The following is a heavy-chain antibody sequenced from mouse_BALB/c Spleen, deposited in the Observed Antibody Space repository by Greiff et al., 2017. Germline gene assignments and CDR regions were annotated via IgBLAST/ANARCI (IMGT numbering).Heavy chain of an antibody. CDR2: ISYSGST. Sequence: EVMLVESGPGLVKPSQSLSLTCTVTGYSITSDYAWNWIRQFPGNKLEWMGYISYSGSTSYNPSLKSRISITRDTSKNQFFLQLNSVTTEDTATYYCARGAYGNWMMDYWGQGTSVTVSS. J-gene: IGHJ4*01. V-gene: IGHV3-2*02. CDR3: ARGAYGNWMMDY. CDR1: GYSITSDYA. D-gene: IGHD2-10*02.